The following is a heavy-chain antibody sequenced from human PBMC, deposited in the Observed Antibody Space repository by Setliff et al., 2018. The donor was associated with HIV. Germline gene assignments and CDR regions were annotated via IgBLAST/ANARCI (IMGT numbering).Heavy chain of an antibody. V-gene: IGHV4-31*03. D-gene: IGHD3-3*01. CDR2: IYYNGNT. J-gene: IGHJ4*02. Sequence: SETLSLTCSVSGGPIISGGYYWSWIRQHPETGLEWIGYIYYNGNTFYNPSLQSRVTISMDTTKNEFSLKMTSVTAADTAVYFCASSTRKYFDFLTDTRATYPPYYFDCWGQGTLVTVSS. CDR1: GGPIISGGYY. CDR3: ASSTRKYFDFLTDTRATYPPYYFDC.